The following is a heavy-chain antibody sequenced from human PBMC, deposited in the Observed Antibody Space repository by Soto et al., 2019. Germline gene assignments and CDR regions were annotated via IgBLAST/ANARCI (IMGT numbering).Heavy chain of an antibody. CDR1: GYTFTSYG. Sequence: ASVKVSCKASGYTFTSYGISWVRQAPGQGLEWMGWINAYSGNTKYSQKLQGRVTITTDTSASTAYMELSSLRSEDTAVYYCASESWYYDFWSGSTTLGYYGMDVWGQGTTVTVSS. CDR3: ASESWYYDFWSGSTTLGYYGMDV. CDR2: INAYSGNT. J-gene: IGHJ6*02. D-gene: IGHD3-3*01. V-gene: IGHV1-18*01.